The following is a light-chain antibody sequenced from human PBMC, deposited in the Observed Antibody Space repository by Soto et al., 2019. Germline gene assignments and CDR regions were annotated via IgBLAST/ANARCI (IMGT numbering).Light chain of an antibody. V-gene: IGLV1-40*01. CDR2: ANT. J-gene: IGLJ3*02. CDR3: QSFDSSLTGWV. CDR1: SSNIGAGYD. Sequence: QSVLTQPPSVSGAPGQRVTISCTGSSSNIGAGYDVHWYQQLPGTAPTLLISANTDRPSGVPDRFSGSKSGTSASLAITGLQTEDEADYYCQSFDSSLTGWVFGGGIKLTVL.